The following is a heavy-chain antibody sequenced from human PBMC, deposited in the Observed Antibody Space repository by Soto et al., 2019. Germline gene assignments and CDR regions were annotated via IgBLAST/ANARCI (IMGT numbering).Heavy chain of an antibody. V-gene: IGHV1-8*01. CDR3: ARGADFWSGRLDS. Sequence: QVQLVQSGAEVKKPGASVKVSCKTSGYSFTNHDINWVRQAPGQGLEWMGWMSPNSGNTGFAQKFQGRVTLTVNTAISTAYMEQRSLTSEDTDVYYWARGADFWSGRLDSWGQGTLVTASS. CDR1: GYSFTNHD. CDR2: MSPNSGNT. D-gene: IGHD3-3*01. J-gene: IGHJ4*02.